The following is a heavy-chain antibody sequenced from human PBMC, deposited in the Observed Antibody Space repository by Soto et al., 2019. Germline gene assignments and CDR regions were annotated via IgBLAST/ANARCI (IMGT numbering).Heavy chain of an antibody. Sequence: QLSESGGDLLQPGGSLTLSCAASGFILSTYPMTWVRQAPGRGLEWVSSMNGAATSTSYADSVKGRFTTSRDNSQNPLDLQINTLRPEDTAVYFCARGGADHYNYGMDVWGQRTTVIVSS. D-gene: IGHD3-10*01. CDR2: MNGAATST. CDR1: GFILSTYP. J-gene: IGHJ6*02. CDR3: ARGGADHYNYGMDV. V-gene: IGHV3-23*01.